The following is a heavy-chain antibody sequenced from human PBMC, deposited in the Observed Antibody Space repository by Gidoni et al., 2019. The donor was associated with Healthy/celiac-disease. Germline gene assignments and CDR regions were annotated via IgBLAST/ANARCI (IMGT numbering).Heavy chain of an antibody. Sequence: EVQLVESGGGLVQPGGSLRLTCAASGITLSSYTMNWVRQAPGKGLEWVSYISSSSSTIYYADSVKGRFTISRDNAKNSLYLQMNSLRDEDTAVYYCAREGGYCGGDCYLNWFDPWGQGTLVTVSS. CDR2: ISSSSSTI. D-gene: IGHD2-21*02. CDR3: AREGGYCGGDCYLNWFDP. CDR1: GITLSSYT. J-gene: IGHJ5*02. V-gene: IGHV3-48*02.